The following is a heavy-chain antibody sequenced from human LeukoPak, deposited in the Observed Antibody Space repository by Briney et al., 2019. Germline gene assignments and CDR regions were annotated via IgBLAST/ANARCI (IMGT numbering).Heavy chain of an antibody. V-gene: IGHV5-10-1*01. CDR3: ARPVAGNFDY. CDR1: GXSFTSYC. J-gene: IGHJ4*02. Sequence: GESLRISCKGSGXSFTSYCISWVRQMPGKGLEWMGRIDPSDSYTNYSPSFQGHVTISADKSISTAYLQWSSLKASDTAMYYCARPVAGNFDYWGQGTLVTVSS. CDR2: IDPSDSYT. D-gene: IGHD6-19*01.